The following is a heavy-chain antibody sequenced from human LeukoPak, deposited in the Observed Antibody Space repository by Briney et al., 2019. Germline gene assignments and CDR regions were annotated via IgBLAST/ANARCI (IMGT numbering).Heavy chain of an antibody. J-gene: IGHJ6*02. Sequence: GGSLRLSCAASGFTFSSYAMSWVRQAPGKGLEWVSYISSSGFTIYYADSVKGRFTISRDNAKNSLYLQMNSLRAEDTAVYYCARDKICSSTSCVYYYGMDVWGQGTTVTVSS. CDR3: ARDKICSSTSCVYYYGMDV. CDR2: ISSSGFTI. D-gene: IGHD2-2*01. CDR1: GFTFSSYA. V-gene: IGHV3-48*03.